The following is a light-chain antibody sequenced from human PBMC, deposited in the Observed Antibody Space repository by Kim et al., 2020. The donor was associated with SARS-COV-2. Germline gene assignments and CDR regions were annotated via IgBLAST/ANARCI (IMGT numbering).Light chain of an antibody. Sequence: EIVMTQSPATLSVSPWERATLSCRASQSVSSNLAWYQQKPGQAPRLLIYGASTRATGIPARFSGSGSGTEFTLTISSLQSEDFAVYYCQQYNNWPLTFGGGTKVEI. V-gene: IGKV3-15*01. CDR1: QSVSSN. CDR3: QQYNNWPLT. J-gene: IGKJ4*01. CDR2: GAS.